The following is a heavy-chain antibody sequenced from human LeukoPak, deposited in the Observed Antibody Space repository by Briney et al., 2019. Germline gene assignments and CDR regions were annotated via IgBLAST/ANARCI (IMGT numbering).Heavy chain of an antibody. D-gene: IGHD7-27*01. CDR2: IFYDGSNE. J-gene: IGHJ4*02. V-gene: IGHV3-30*18. CDR3: AKDQNWGCFDY. Sequence: GGSLRLSCAASGFTFSSYGMHWVRQAPGKGLEWVAVIFYDGSNENYADSVKGRFTISRDNSKNTLYLQMNSLRTEDTAVYYCAKDQNWGCFDYWGQGTLVTVSS. CDR1: GFTFSSYG.